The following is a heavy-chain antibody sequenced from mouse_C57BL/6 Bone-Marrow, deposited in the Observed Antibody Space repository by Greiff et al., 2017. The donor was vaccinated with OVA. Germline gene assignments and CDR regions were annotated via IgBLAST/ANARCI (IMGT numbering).Heavy chain of an antibody. J-gene: IGHJ4*01. V-gene: IGHV5-12*01. CDR1: GFNFSDYY. Sequence: EVKLVESGGGLVQPGGSLKLSCAASGFNFSDYYMYWVRQTPEKRLEWVADISNGGGSTYYPDTVKGRITISRDNAKNTLYLQMSRLTSEDTAMYYCASPPYYAMDYWGQGTSVTVSS. CDR2: ISNGGGST. CDR3: ASPPYYAMDY.